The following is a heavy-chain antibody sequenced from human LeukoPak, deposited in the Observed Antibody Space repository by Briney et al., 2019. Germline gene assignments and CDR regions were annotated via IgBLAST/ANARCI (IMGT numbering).Heavy chain of an antibody. CDR2: LSESGVAT. V-gene: IGHV3-23*01. D-gene: IGHD3-22*01. Sequence: PGGSLRLSCAASGFTFSNYAMTWVRQAPGKGLEWVSSLSESGVATYYADSVEGRLTISRDNSKNTLYLQMNSLRSEDTAVYYCARGGYYYDSSPLQLGYWGQGTLVTVSS. CDR3: ARGGYYYDSSPLQLGY. CDR1: GFTFSNYA. J-gene: IGHJ4*02.